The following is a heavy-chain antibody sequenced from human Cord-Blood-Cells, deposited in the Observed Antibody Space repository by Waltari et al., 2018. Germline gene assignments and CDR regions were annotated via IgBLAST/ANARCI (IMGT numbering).Heavy chain of an antibody. J-gene: IGHJ4*02. D-gene: IGHD1-26*01. CDR2: IIPIFGTE. Sequence: QVQLVQSGAAVKKPGSSVKVSCKASGGTFSSYPISWVRQAPGQGLEWMGGIIPIFGTENYAQKFQGRVTITADESTSTAYMELSSLRSEDTAVYYCARDGKDGASADYWGQGTLVTVSS. V-gene: IGHV1-69*01. CDR1: GGTFSSYP. CDR3: ARDGKDGASADY.